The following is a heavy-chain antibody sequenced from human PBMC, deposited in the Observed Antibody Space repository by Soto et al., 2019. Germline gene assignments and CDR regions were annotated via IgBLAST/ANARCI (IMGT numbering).Heavy chain of an antibody. V-gene: IGHV1-18*01. CDR2: ISAYNGNT. D-gene: IGHD3-10*01. CDR3: ARDYYYYGSGSYYPNFDY. J-gene: IGHJ4*02. CDR1: GYTFTSYG. Sequence: ASVKVSCKASGYTFTSYGISWVRQAPGQGLEWMGWISAYNGNTNYAQKLQGRVTMTTDTSTSTAYMELRSLRSDDTAVYYCARDYYYYGSGSYYPNFDYWGQGTLVTAPQ.